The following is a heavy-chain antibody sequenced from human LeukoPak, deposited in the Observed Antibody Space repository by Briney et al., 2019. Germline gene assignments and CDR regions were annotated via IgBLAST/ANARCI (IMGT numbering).Heavy chain of an antibody. Sequence: PSETLSLTCTISGGSISSSSYYWGWIRQPPGKGLEWIGSIYYSGSTYYNPSLKSRVTISVDTSKNQFSLKLSSVTAADTAVYYCARRGSMVRGVIRRYWFDPWGQGTLVTVSS. CDR1: GGSISSSSYY. J-gene: IGHJ5*02. CDR3: ARRGSMVRGVIRRYWFDP. CDR2: IYYSGST. V-gene: IGHV4-39*01. D-gene: IGHD3-10*01.